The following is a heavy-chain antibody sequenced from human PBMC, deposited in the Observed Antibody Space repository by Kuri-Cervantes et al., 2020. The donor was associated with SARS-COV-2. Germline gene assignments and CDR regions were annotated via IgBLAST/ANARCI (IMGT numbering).Heavy chain of an antibody. D-gene: IGHD2-2*02. Sequence: SGPTLVKPTETLTLTCTVSGFSLSNARMGVSWIRQPPGKALEWLAHIFSNDEKSYSTSLKSRLTISKDTSKSQVVLTMTNMDPVDTATYYCARIRRAAISGLVDYYYYYMDVWGKGTTVTVSS. CDR2: IFSNDEK. CDR1: GFSLSNARMG. CDR3: ARIRRAAISGLVDYYYYYMDV. V-gene: IGHV2-26*01. J-gene: IGHJ6*03.